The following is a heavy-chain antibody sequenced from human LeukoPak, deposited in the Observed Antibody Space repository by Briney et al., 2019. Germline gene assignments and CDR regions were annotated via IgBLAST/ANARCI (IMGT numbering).Heavy chain of an antibody. V-gene: IGHV5-51*01. CDR1: GYSFTSYW. Sequence: GESLKISCKGSGYSFTSYWIGWVLQMPGKGLGWMVIIYPGDSDTRYSPSFQGQVTISADKSISTAYLQWSSLKASDTAMYYCARQGAFGIAAAGLWYFDPWGRGTLVTVSS. D-gene: IGHD6-13*01. J-gene: IGHJ2*01. CDR2: IYPGDSDT. CDR3: ARQGAFGIAAAGLWYFDP.